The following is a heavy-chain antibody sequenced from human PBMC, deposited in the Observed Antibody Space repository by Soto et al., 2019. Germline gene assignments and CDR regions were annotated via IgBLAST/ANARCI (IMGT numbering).Heavy chain of an antibody. CDR1: GGTFSSYA. Sequence: ASVKVSCKASGGTFSSYAISWVRQAPGQGLEWMGGIIPIFGTADYAQKFQGRVTITADESTSTAYMELSSLRSEDTAVYYCARAMIGGQRDAFDIWGQGTMVTVSS. V-gene: IGHV1-69*13. D-gene: IGHD3-22*01. J-gene: IGHJ3*02. CDR2: IIPIFGTA. CDR3: ARAMIGGQRDAFDI.